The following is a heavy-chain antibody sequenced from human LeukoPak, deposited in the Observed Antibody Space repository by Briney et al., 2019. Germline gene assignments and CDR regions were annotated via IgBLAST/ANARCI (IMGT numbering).Heavy chain of an antibody. D-gene: IGHD1-26*01. V-gene: IGHV3-7*03. CDR2: IKQDGSEK. CDR3: AGDLVGADAFDI. J-gene: IGHJ3*02. CDR1: GFTFSSYW. Sequence: GGSLRLSCAASGFTFSSYWMSWVRQAQGKGLEWVANIKQDGSEKYYVDSVKGRFTISRDNAKNSLYLQMNSLRAEDTAVYYCAGDLVGADAFDIWGQGTMVTVSS.